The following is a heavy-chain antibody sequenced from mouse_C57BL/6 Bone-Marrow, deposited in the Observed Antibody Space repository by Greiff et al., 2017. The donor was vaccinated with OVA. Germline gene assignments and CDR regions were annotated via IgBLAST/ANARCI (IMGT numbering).Heavy chain of an antibody. D-gene: IGHD2-4*01. V-gene: IGHV5-9-1*02. J-gene: IGHJ2*01. CDR2: ISSGGDYI. Sequence: EVMLVESGEGLVKPGGSLKLSCAASGFTFSSYAMSWVRQTPEKRLEWVAYISSGGDYIYYADTVKGRFTISRDNARNTLYLQMSSLKSEDTAMYYCTRDQDDYDVEYYFGYWGQGTTLTVSS. CDR3: TRDQDDYDVEYYFGY. CDR1: GFTFSSYA.